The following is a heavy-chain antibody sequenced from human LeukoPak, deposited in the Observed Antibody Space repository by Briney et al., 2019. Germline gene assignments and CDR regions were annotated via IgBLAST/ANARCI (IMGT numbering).Heavy chain of an antibody. D-gene: IGHD3-10*01. V-gene: IGHV4-59*01. CDR2: IYYSGST. CDR1: GGSISSYY. Sequence: PSETLPLTCTVSGGSISSYYWSWFRQPPGKGLEWGGYIYYSGSTNYNPSLKSRVTISVDTSKNQFSLKLSSVTAADTAVYYCARDRYYGSGSYAFDIWGQGTMVTVSS. J-gene: IGHJ3*02. CDR3: ARDRYYGSGSYAFDI.